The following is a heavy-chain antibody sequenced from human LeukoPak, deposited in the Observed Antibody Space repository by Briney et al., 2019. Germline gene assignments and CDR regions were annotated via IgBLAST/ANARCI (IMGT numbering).Heavy chain of an antibody. V-gene: IGHV3-30*02. J-gene: IGHJ4*02. CDR1: GFTFSSYG. CDR3: AKDQVDTAMALPSV. CDR2: IRYDGSNK. D-gene: IGHD5-18*01. Sequence: PGGSLRLSCAASGFTFSSYGMHWVRQAPGTGLEWVAFIRYDGSNKYYADSVKGRFTISRDNSKNTLYLQMNSLRAEDTAVYYCAKDQVDTAMALPSVWGQGTLVTVSS.